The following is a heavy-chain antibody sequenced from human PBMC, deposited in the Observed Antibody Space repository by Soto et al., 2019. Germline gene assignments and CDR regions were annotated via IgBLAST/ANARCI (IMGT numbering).Heavy chain of an antibody. CDR1: GFTFSSYA. J-gene: IGHJ4*02. V-gene: IGHV3-30-3*01. CDR2: ISYDGSNK. Sequence: ESGGGVVQPGRSLRLSCAASGFTFSSYAMHWVRQAPGKGLEWVAVISYDGSNKYYADSVKGRFTISRDNSKNTLYLQMNSLRAEDTAVYYCARDGNYHDSSGYYPPAFDYWGQGTLVTVSS. D-gene: IGHD3-22*01. CDR3: ARDGNYHDSSGYYPPAFDY.